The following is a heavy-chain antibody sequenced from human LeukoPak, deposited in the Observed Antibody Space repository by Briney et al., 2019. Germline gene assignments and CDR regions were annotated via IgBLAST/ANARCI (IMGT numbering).Heavy chain of an antibody. CDR2: ISTYNGNT. V-gene: IGHV1-18*01. CDR3: ARALVRGTYFHYMDV. J-gene: IGHJ6*03. CDR1: GYTFTSYG. D-gene: IGHD3-10*01. Sequence: ASVKVSCKASGYTFTSYGLTWVRQAPGQGLEWMAWISTYNGNTNYAQNFQDRVTMTTDTSTNTAYLELRSLRVDDQATYYCARALVRGTYFHYMDVWGKGTSVTVSS.